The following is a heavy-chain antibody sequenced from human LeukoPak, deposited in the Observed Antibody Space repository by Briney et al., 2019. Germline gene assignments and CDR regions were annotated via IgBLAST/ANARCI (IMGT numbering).Heavy chain of an antibody. Sequence: GGSPRLSCAASGFTFSNYEMNWVRQAPGKGLEWVSYISSGGTTIYYADSVKGRFTISRDNAKNSRYLQMNNLGAEDTAVYSCARGSYYLDSWGQGTLVTVSS. CDR3: ARGSYYLDS. CDR2: ISSGGTTI. V-gene: IGHV3-48*03. CDR1: GFTFSNYE. D-gene: IGHD3-16*02. J-gene: IGHJ4*02.